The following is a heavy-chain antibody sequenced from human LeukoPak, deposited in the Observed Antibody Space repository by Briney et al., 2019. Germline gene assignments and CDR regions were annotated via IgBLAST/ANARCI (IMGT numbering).Heavy chain of an antibody. CDR1: GFTFSNYE. Sequence: GGSLRLSCVASGFTFSNYEMNWVRQTPGKGLEWVSYISDHGKSRNYVDSVKGRFTISRDNSKNTLYLQMNSLRAEDTAVYYCAKDGCSSTSCYVNYWGQGTLVTVSS. CDR2: ISDHGKSR. V-gene: IGHV3-48*03. D-gene: IGHD2-2*01. CDR3: AKDGCSSTSCYVNY. J-gene: IGHJ4*02.